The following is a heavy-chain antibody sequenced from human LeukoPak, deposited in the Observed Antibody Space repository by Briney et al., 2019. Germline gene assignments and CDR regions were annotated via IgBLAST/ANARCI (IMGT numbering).Heavy chain of an antibody. CDR2: INHSGST. CDR1: GGSFSGYY. D-gene: IGHD4-17*01. Sequence: SETLSLTCAVYGGSFSGYYWSWIRQPPGKGLEWIGEINHSGSTNYNPSLKSRVTISVDTSKNQFSLKLSSVTAAYTAVYYCASYGDYYFDYWGQGTLVTVSS. CDR3: ASYGDYYFDY. J-gene: IGHJ4*02. V-gene: IGHV4-34*01.